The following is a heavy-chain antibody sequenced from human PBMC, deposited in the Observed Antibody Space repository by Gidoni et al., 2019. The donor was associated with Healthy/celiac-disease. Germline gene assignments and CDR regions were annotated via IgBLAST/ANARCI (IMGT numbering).Heavy chain of an antibody. D-gene: IGHD6-6*01. V-gene: IGHV3-23*01. CDR2: ISGSGGST. CDR3: AKGEQLVSYYYYGMDV. CDR1: GFTFSSYA. J-gene: IGHJ6*02. Sequence: EVQLLESGGGLVQPGGSLRLSCAASGFTFSSYAMSWVRQAPGKGLEWVSAISGSGGSTYYADSVKGRFTISRDNSKNTLYLQMNSLRAEDTAVYYCAKGEQLVSYYYYGMDVWGQGTTVTVSS.